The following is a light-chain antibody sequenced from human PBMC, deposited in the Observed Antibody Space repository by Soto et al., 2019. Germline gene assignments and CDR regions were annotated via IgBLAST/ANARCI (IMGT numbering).Light chain of an antibody. Sequence: EIVMTQSPATLSVSPGERATLSCRASQSVSSNLAWYQQKPGQAPRLLIYGASTRATGIPARFSGSGSGTEFTLKISSLQSEDFAVYYCQQYNNWPPTFGQGTKVEIK. CDR1: QSVSSN. CDR2: GAS. V-gene: IGKV3-15*01. J-gene: IGKJ1*01. CDR3: QQYNNWPPT.